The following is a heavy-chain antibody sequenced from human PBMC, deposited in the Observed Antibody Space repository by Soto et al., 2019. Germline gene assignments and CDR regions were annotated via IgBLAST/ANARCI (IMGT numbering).Heavy chain of an antibody. CDR3: AKNWNWGSLVH. V-gene: IGHV4-59*08. CDR2: IYYGGST. CDR1: GGSISSYY. Sequence: SETLSLTCTVSGGSISSYYGSWIRQSPGKGLEWIGFIYYGGSTNYNPSLKSRVTISVDTPKNQFSLKLSSVTAADTAVYYCAKNWNWGSLVHWGQGTLVTVSS. J-gene: IGHJ4*02. D-gene: IGHD7-27*01.